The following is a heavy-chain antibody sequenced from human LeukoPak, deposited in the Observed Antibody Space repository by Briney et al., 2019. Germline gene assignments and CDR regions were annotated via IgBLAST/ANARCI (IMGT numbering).Heavy chain of an antibody. J-gene: IGHJ4*02. V-gene: IGHV3-30-3*01. Sequence: GGSLRLSCAASGFTFSSYAMHWVRQAPGKGLEWVAVMSYDGSNKVYADSVKGRFTISRDNSKNTLYLQMNSLRAEDTAVYYCAKAPKWFGELYLDYWGQGTLVTVSS. CDR3: AKAPKWFGELYLDY. CDR2: MSYDGSNK. D-gene: IGHD3-10*01. CDR1: GFTFSSYA.